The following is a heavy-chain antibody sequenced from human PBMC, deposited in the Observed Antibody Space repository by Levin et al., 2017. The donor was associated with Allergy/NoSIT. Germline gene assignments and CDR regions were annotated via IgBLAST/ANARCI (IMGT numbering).Heavy chain of an antibody. D-gene: IGHD5-24*01. Sequence: GESLKISCAASGFTFSSYAMHWVRQAPGKGLEWVAVISYDGSNKYYADSVKGRFTISRDNSKNTLYLQMNSLRAEDTAVYYCARGLALRRDGYMGYFQHWGQGTLVTVSS. CDR1: GFTFSSYA. CDR2: ISYDGSNK. CDR3: ARGLALRRDGYMGYFQH. V-gene: IGHV3-30*04. J-gene: IGHJ1*01.